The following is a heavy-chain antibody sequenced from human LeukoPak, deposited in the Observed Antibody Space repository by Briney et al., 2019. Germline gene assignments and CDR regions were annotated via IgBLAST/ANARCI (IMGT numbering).Heavy chain of an antibody. D-gene: IGHD3-16*02. V-gene: IGHV3-23*01. Sequence: GGSLRLSCAASGFTFSSYAMSWVRQAPGKGLEWVSAISCSGGSTYYADSVKGGFTISRDNYKNTLYLQMNSLRAEDTDVYYCAKDRGVWVSYRYCFDYWGQGTLVTVSS. CDR3: AKDRGVWVSYRYCFDY. J-gene: IGHJ4*02. CDR2: ISCSGGST. CDR1: GFTFSSYA.